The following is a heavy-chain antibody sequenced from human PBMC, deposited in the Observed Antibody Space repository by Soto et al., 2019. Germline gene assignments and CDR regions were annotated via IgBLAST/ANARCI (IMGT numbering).Heavy chain of an antibody. J-gene: IGHJ5*02. Sequence: SETLSLTCAVYGGSFSGYYWSWIRQPPGKGLEWIGEINHSGSTNYNPSLKSRVTVSVDTSKNQFSLKLSSVTAADTAVYYCARAQGFYDFWGGQYLGWFDPWGQGTLVTVSS. CDR2: INHSGST. CDR1: GGSFSGYY. CDR3: ARAQGFYDFWGGQYLGWFDP. V-gene: IGHV4-34*01. D-gene: IGHD3-3*01.